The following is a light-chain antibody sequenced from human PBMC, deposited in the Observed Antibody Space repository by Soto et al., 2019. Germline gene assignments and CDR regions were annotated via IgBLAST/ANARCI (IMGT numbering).Light chain of an antibody. V-gene: IGLV2-11*01. CDR2: DVS. J-gene: IGLJ1*01. Sequence: QSALTQPRSVSGSPGQSVTISCTGTSSDVGGYNYVSWYQQHPGKAPKVMIYDVSERPSGVTDRFSGSKSGNTASLTISGLQAEEEADYYCCSYAGSPRYVFGTGTKLTVL. CDR1: SSDVGGYNY. CDR3: CSYAGSPRYV.